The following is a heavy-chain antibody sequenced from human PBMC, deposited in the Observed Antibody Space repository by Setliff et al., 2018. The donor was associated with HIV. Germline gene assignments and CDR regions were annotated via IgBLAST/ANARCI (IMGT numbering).Heavy chain of an antibody. J-gene: IGHJ5*02. V-gene: IGHV3-23*01. CDR1: KLTFHGYA. CDR2: IGGSGAVT. D-gene: IGHD3-10*01. Sequence: GGSLRLSCADPKLTFHGYAVSWVRQVPGKGLEWVSSIGGSGAVTYYAASVKGRFTISRDNAQNSLYLQMNSLRAEDTAVYYCAREGPALGFGDLNWFDPWGQGTLVTVSS. CDR3: AREGPALGFGDLNWFDP.